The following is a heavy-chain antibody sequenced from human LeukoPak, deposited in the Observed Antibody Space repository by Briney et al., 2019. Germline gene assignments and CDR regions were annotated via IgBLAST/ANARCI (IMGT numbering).Heavy chain of an antibody. CDR3: VLSPVVVTAMD. V-gene: IGHV1-2*02. CDR1: GYTFTVYY. Sequence: EASVKVSCKASGYTFTVYYMHWVRQAPGQGLEWMGWINPNSGGTNYAQKFQGRVTMTRDTSISTAYMELTSLRSDDTAVYYCVLSPVVVTAMDWGQGTLVTVSS. D-gene: IGHD2-21*02. J-gene: IGHJ4*02. CDR2: INPNSGGT.